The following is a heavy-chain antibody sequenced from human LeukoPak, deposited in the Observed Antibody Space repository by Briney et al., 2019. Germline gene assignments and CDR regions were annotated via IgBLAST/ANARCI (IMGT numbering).Heavy chain of an antibody. CDR1: GFTFSSYA. CDR3: ALNRGSGRYFHY. Sequence: PGGSLRLSCAASGFTFSSYAMYWVRQAPGKGLQWVATILYDGSNKYYVDSVKGRFTISRDNSKNTLYLQMNSLRAEDTAVYYCALNRGSGRYFHYWGQGTLVTVSS. J-gene: IGHJ1*01. V-gene: IGHV3-30*04. CDR2: ILYDGSNK. D-gene: IGHD6-19*01.